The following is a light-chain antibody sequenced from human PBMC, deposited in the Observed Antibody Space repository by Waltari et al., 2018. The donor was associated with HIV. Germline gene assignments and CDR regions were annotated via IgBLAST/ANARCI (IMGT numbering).Light chain of an antibody. CDR1: NSDVGGYKS. CDR2: EVN. CDR3: SSYTDSRPLYV. V-gene: IGLV2-14*01. J-gene: IGLJ1*01. Sequence: QSALTQPASVSGSPGQSLTISCTGTNSDVGGYKSVSWYQQHPDKAPKLMIYEVNNRPSGVSSRFSGSKSGNTASLTISGLQAADEADYYCSSYTDSRPLYVFGTGTKVTVL.